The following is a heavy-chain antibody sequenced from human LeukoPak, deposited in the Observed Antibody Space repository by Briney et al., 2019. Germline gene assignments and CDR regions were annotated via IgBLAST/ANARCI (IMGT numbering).Heavy chain of an antibody. CDR1: GGTFSSYA. CDR3: ARGDSSGYLDY. D-gene: IGHD3-22*01. CDR2: IIPIFGTA. Sequence: ASVKVSCKASGGTFSSYAISWVRQATGQGLEWMGGIIPIFGTANYAQKFQGRVTITADESTSTAYMELSSLRSEDTAVYYCARGDSSGYLDYWGQGTLVTVSS. V-gene: IGHV1-69*13. J-gene: IGHJ4*02.